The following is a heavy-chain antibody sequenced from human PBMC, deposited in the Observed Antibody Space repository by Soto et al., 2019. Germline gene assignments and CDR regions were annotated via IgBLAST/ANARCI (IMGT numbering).Heavy chain of an antibody. Sequence: ASVKVSCKASGYTFINFFIQWVRQAPGQGLEWMGWVNPNSGGTNYAQKFQGRVTLTRDTSISTAYMDLSSLRSDDTAVYYCDSFYSSRGEFYYYGMDVWGQGTTVTVSS. CDR2: VNPNSGGT. D-gene: IGHD6-13*01. J-gene: IGHJ6*02. CDR3: DSFYSSRGEFYYYGMDV. V-gene: IGHV1-2*02. CDR1: GYTFINFF.